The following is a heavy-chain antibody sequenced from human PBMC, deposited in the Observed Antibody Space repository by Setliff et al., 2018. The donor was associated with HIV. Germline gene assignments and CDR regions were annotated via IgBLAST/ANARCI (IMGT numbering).Heavy chain of an antibody. D-gene: IGHD3-3*01. J-gene: IGHJ6*03. CDR3: ARDPGEGGGGFLEWTIGYYYYMDV. Sequence: GASVKVSCKLSGGTFSAYAITWVRQAPGQGLEWMGRIIPIFSTANYAQKFQGRVTITADKSTSTAYLEVSSLRSEDTAVYYCARDPGEGGGGFLEWTIGYYYYMDVWGKGTTVTVSS. V-gene: IGHV1-69*06. CDR1: GGTFSAYA. CDR2: IIPIFSTA.